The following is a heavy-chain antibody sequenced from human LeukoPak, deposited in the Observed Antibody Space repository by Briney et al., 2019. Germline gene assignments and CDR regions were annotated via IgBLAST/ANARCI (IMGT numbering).Heavy chain of an antibody. Sequence: SVKVSCKASGYTFTYRYLHWVRQAPGQALEWMGWITPFNGNTNYAQKFQDRVTITRDRSMSTAYMELSSLRSEDTAMYYCATPLRSGYPTDAFDIWGQGTMVTVSS. D-gene: IGHD3-22*01. V-gene: IGHV1-45*02. J-gene: IGHJ3*02. CDR1: GYTFTYRY. CDR2: ITPFNGNT. CDR3: ATPLRSGYPTDAFDI.